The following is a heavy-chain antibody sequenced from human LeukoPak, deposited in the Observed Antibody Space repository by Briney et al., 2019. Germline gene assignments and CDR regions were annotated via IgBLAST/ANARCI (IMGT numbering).Heavy chain of an antibody. CDR2: IYYNGNT. V-gene: IGHV4-59*08. CDR3: ARRYPGIAVAGSNWFDP. Sequence: SETLSLTCTVSGGSISSYYWSWIRQPPGKGLEWIGYIYYNGNTNYNPSLESRVTISVDTSKNQFSLKLSSVTAADTAVYYCARRYPGIAVAGSNWFDPWGQGTLVTVSS. D-gene: IGHD6-19*01. CDR1: GGSISSYY. J-gene: IGHJ5*02.